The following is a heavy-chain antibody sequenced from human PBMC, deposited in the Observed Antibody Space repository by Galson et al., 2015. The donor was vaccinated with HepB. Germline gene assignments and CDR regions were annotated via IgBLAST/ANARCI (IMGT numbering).Heavy chain of an antibody. Sequence: QSGAEVKKPGESLKISCKASGYSFRNYWIGWVRQMPGKGLECMGIIYPGDSETRYSPSFQGPVTLSADKSTNTAYLPGRSLKASDTAMYYCARLGHEGYHYYGMDVWGQGTRSPSP. CDR2: IYPGDSET. CDR3: ARLGHEGYHYYGMDV. V-gene: IGHV5-51*01. J-gene: IGHJ6*02. CDR1: GYSFRNYW. D-gene: IGHD2-2*01.